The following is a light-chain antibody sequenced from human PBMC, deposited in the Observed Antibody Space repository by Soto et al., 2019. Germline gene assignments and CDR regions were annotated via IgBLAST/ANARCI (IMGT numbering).Light chain of an antibody. V-gene: IGLV2-11*01. CDR2: YVN. CDR3: CSFAGSYTSYF. J-gene: IGLJ1*01. CDR1: TNY. Sequence: QSVLTQPRSVSGSPGQSVTISCTGTTNYVSWYQQHPGKAPKLMIYYVNKRPSGVPDRFSGSKSGNTASLTISGLQAEDEADYYCCSFAGSYTSYFFGTGTKVTVL.